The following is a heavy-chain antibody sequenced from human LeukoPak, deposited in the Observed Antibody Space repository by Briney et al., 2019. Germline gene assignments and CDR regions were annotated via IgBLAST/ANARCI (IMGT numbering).Heavy chain of an antibody. V-gene: IGHV1-2*02. Sequence: ASVKVSCKASGYTFTVYYMHWVRQAPGQGLEWMGWINPNSGGTNYAQKFQGRVTMTRDTSISTAYMELSRLRSDDTAVYYCARGPDPNYDFWSGYPDYWGQGTLVTVSS. CDR1: GYTFTVYY. CDR3: ARGPDPNYDFWSGYPDY. CDR2: INPNSGGT. D-gene: IGHD3-3*01. J-gene: IGHJ4*02.